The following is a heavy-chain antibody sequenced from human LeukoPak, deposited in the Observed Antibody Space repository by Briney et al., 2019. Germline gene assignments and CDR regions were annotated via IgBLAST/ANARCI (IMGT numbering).Heavy chain of an antibody. Sequence: GVSLRLSCAASGFTFVDYRMSCVRQPPGKGLEWVSGINWNGGSADYADSVKRRFTISRDNAKNSLYLQMNSLRAEDTALYYCARYDYNNYVGYYDHWGQGTLVTVSS. CDR1: GFTFVDYR. CDR2: INWNGGSA. D-gene: IGHD4-11*01. V-gene: IGHV3-20*04. CDR3: ARYDYNNYVGYYDH. J-gene: IGHJ4*02.